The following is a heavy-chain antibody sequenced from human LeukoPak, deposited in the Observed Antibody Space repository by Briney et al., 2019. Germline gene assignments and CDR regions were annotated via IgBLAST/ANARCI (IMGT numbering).Heavy chain of an antibody. CDR1: GGSISSSSYY. V-gene: IGHV4-39*01. CDR2: IYYSGST. CDR3: ARQSNIGYCSSTSCYENWFDP. J-gene: IGHJ5*02. D-gene: IGHD2-2*01. Sequence: SETLSLTCTVSGGSISSSSYYWGWIRQPPGKGLEWTGSIYYSGSTYYNPSLKSRVAISVDTSKNQFSLKLSSVTAADTAVYYCARQSNIGYCSSTSCYENWFDPWGQGTLVTVSS.